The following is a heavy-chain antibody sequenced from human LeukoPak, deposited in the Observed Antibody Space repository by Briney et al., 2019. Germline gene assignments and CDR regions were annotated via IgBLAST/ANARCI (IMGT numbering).Heavy chain of an antibody. J-gene: IGHJ6*03. CDR2: INPNSGGT. V-gene: IGHV1-2*02. CDR1: GYTFTGYY. CDR3: ARGPHSYGTYYYYYYMDV. D-gene: IGHD5-18*01. Sequence: GASVKVSCKASGYTFTGYYMHWVRQAPGQGLEWMGWINPNSGGTNYAQKFQGRVTMTRDTSISTAYMELSRLRSDDTAVYYCARGPHSYGTYYYYYYMDVWGKGTTVTISS.